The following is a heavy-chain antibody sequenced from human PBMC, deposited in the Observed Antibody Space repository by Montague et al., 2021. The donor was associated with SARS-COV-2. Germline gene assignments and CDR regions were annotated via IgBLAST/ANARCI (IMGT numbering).Heavy chain of an antibody. J-gene: IGHJ5*02. CDR1: GGSVSSDNW. D-gene: IGHD1-26*01. CDR3: ALPLGGARFDP. V-gene: IGHV4-4*02. CDR2: IYHSETT. Sequence: SETLSLTCTVSGGSVSSDNWWTWVRQPPGKGLEWIGEIYHSETTNYNPSLQSRVTISVDKPRNHLSLNLRSVTAADTAMYYCALPLGGARFDPWGQGILVTGSS.